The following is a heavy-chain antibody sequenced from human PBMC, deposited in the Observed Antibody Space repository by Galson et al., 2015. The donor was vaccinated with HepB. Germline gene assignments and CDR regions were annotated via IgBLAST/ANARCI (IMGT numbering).Heavy chain of an antibody. CDR1: GFTFSRYV. V-gene: IGHV3-33*01. Sequence: SLRLSCAASGFTFSRYVMHWVRQPPGKGLECVAVRDSVKGRFTISRDNSKNTLYLQISGLRGEDTAIYYCARLSPAGAYFDYWGQGTLVTVSS. D-gene: IGHD3-16*02. J-gene: IGHJ4*02. CDR3: ARLSPAGAYFDY.